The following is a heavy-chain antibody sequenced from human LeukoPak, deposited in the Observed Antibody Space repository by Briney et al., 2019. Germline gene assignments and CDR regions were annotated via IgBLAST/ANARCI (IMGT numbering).Heavy chain of an antibody. CDR2: IYYSGST. Sequence: PSDTLSLTCTVSGGSISIYYWSWIRQPPGRGLEGIRYIYYSGSTNYNPSLKRRVTISADTSKKQFSLKLSSVTAADTAVYYCARLTYGSRWFDPWGQGTLVTVSS. D-gene: IGHD3-16*01. CDR3: ARLTYGSRWFDP. J-gene: IGHJ5*02. V-gene: IGHV4-59*08. CDR1: GGSISIYY.